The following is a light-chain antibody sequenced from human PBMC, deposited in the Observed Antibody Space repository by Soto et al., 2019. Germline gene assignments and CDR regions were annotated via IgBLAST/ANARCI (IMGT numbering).Light chain of an antibody. Sequence: EIVLTQSPGTLSLSPGERATLSCRASQSVSSSYLGWYQQKPGQAPRLLIYGASSRATGIPDRFSGSGSGTDFTLTISRLEPEDFAVYDCQRYGSSPLYTFGQGTKLEIK. V-gene: IGKV3-20*01. CDR1: QSVSSSY. J-gene: IGKJ2*01. CDR3: QRYGSSPLYT. CDR2: GAS.